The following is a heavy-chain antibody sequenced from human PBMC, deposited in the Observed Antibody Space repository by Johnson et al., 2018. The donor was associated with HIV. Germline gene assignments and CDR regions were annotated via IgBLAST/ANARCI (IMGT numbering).Heavy chain of an antibody. J-gene: IGHJ3*01. CDR1: GFTFSDYY. D-gene: IGHD5-24*01. CDR2: IYSRGGS. Sequence: VQLVESGGGLVKPGGSLRLSCAASGFTFSDYYMSWIRQAPGKGLEWVSVIYSRGGSYYVDSVRGRFTISRDNSKNTLYLQMNSLRAEDTAVYFCARGCRDGYTCDAFDVWGQGTRVTVSS. CDR3: ARGCRDGYTCDAFDV. V-gene: IGHV3-66*01.